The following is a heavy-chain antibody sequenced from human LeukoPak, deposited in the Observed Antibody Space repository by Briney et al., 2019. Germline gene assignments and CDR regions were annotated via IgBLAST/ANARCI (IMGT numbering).Heavy chain of an antibody. J-gene: IGHJ4*02. V-gene: IGHV3-30*18. CDR2: ISYDGSNK. CDR3: AKYEAFPTAALAY. CDR1: GFTFSRYG. D-gene: IGHD6-13*01. Sequence: GGSLRLSCVASGFTFSRYGMHWVRQAPGKGLEWVAVISYDGSNKYYADSVKGRFTISRDNSKNTLYLQMNSLRTEDTAFYYCAKYEAFPTAALAYWGQGTLVTVSS.